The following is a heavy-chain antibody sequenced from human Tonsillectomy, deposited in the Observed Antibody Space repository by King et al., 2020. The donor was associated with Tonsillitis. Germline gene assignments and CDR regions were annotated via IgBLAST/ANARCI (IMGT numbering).Heavy chain of an antibody. J-gene: IGHJ6*03. CDR3: ARERYCSGGSCATGGDYYYYMDV. CDR1: GGSFSGYY. Sequence: VQLQQWGAGLLKPSETLSLTCAVYGGSFSGYYWSWIRQPPGKGLEWIGEINHSGSTNYNPSLKSRVTISVDTSKNQFSLKLSSVTAADTAVYDCARERYCSGGSCATGGDYYYYMDVWGKGTTVTVSS. V-gene: IGHV4-34*01. CDR2: INHSGST. D-gene: IGHD2-15*01.